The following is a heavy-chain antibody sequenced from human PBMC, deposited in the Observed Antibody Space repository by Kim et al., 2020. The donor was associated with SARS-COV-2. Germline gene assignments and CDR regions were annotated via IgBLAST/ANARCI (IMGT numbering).Heavy chain of an antibody. V-gene: IGHV1-24*01. J-gene: IGHJ3*02. D-gene: IGHD1-26*01. CDR2: FDPEDGET. CDR1: GYTLTELS. Sequence: ASVKVSCKVSGYTLTELSMHWVRQAPGKGLECMGGFDPEDGETIYAQKFQGRVTMTEDTSTDTAYMELSSLRSEDTAVYYCATVTVGANYPDAFDIWGQGTMVTVSS. CDR3: ATVTVGANYPDAFDI.